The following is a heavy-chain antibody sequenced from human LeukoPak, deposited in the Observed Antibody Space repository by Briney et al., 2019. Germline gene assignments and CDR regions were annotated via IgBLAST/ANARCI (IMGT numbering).Heavy chain of an antibody. J-gene: IGHJ5*02. CDR2: ISAYNGNT. D-gene: IGHD3-3*01. Sequence: ASVKVSCKASGYTFTSYYIHWVRQAPGQGLEWMGWISAYNGNTNYAQKLQGRVTMTTDTSTSTAYMELRSLRSDDTAVYYCARVRDPPYYDFWSGYYHLCWFDPWGQGTLVTVSS. V-gene: IGHV1-18*04. CDR1: GYTFTSYY. CDR3: ARVRDPPYYDFWSGYYHLCWFDP.